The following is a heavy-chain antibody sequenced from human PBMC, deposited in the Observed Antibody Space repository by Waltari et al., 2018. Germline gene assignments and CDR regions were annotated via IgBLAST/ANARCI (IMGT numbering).Heavy chain of an antibody. D-gene: IGHD7-27*01. CDR2: IRDAVGII. CDR3: ARGSGVDS. Sequence: NWVRKDQGKGLEWFSSIRDAVGIINCAVSLKCRCTISRDNSKNTLYLQMNSLRVDDTAVYYCARGSGVDSLGQGTLVTISS. V-gene: IGHV3-23*01. J-gene: IGHJ4*02.